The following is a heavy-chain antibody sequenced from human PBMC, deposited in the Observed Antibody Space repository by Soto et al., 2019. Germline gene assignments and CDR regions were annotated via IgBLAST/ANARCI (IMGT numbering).Heavy chain of an antibody. CDR2: INAGNGNT. Sequence: QVQLVQSGAEEKKPGASVKVSCKASGYTFTSYAMHWVRQAPGQRLEWLGWINAGNGNTKHSQKFQGRVTITRDTSASTAYMERSSRRSEVTAVYYCARDILFDYWGQGTLVTVSS. V-gene: IGHV1-3*05. CDR3: ARDILFDY. CDR1: GYTFTSYA. D-gene: IGHD2-15*01. J-gene: IGHJ4*02.